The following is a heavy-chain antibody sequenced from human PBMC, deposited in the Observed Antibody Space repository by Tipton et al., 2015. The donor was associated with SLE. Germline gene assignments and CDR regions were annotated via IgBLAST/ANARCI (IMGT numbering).Heavy chain of an antibody. J-gene: IGHJ4*02. CDR2: AHHSGGT. CDR1: GGSISSNNW. CDR3: ARGGYSDPDIGLDS. D-gene: IGHD5-12*01. V-gene: IGHV4-4*02. Sequence: GLVKPSGTLSLTCVVFGGSISSNNWWSWVRQPPGKGLEWIGEAHHSGGTNYNPSLESRVTISVDHSKNQFSLKVSSVTAADTAVYYCARGGYSDPDIGLDSWGQGTRVTVSS.